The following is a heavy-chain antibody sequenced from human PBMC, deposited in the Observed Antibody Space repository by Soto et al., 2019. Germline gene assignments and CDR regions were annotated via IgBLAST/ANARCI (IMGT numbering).Heavy chain of an antibody. J-gene: IGHJ4*02. Sequence: PGGSLRLSCAASGFTFSRYGMQWVRQAPGKGLEWVAVIWYDGSNKYYADSVKGRFTISRDNSKKTVYLQMNSLRAEDTAVYYCARDHIALDYWGQGTQVTVSS. V-gene: IGHV3-33*01. D-gene: IGHD6-13*01. CDR3: ARDHIALDY. CDR2: IWYDGSNK. CDR1: GFTFSRYG.